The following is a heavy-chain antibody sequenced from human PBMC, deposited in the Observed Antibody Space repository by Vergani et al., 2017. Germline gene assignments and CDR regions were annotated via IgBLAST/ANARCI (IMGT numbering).Heavy chain of an antibody. V-gene: IGHV4-59*01. CDR2: IYYSGST. CDR1: GGSISSYY. D-gene: IGHD5-12*01. CDR3: AIIGYSGYEIDY. Sequence: QVQLQESGPGLVKPSETLSLTCTVSGGSISSYYWRWVRQPPGKGLEWIGYIYYSGSTNYNPSLQSRVTISVDTSKNKFSLKLSSVTAADTAVYYCAIIGYSGYEIDYWGQGTLVTVSS. J-gene: IGHJ4*02.